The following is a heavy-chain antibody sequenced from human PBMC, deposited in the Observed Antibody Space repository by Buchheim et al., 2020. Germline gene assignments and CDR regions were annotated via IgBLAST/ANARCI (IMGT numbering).Heavy chain of an antibody. CDR1: GFSFRDYG. D-gene: IGHD3-10*01. V-gene: IGHV3-30*18. Sequence: QVQVVESGGGVVQPGGSPRLSCGASGFSFRDYGMHWVRQAPGKGLEWVAVISYDGSKKYYGDSVKGRFTIPRDNSKNMVFFQMNSLRVEDTAVYYCTKAFYYGWGDYYSRMGYFFGMDVWGPGTT. CDR3: TKAFYYGWGDYYSRMGYFFGMDV. CDR2: ISYDGSKK. J-gene: IGHJ6*02.